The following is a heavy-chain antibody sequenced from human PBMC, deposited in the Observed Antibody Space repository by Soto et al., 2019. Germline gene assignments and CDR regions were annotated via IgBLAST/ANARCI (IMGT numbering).Heavy chain of an antibody. V-gene: IGHV4-39*07. Sequence: RGGCWSMKHKPPGKGLEWIGSIYYSGTTYYNPSLKSRVTISVDTSKNQFSLKLSSVTAEDTAVYYCADPIPKTGTTFGFWGQGTLVTVSS. CDR2: IYYSGTT. CDR1: RGGC. D-gene: IGHD1-1*01. J-gene: IGHJ4*02. CDR3: ADPIPKTGTTFGF.